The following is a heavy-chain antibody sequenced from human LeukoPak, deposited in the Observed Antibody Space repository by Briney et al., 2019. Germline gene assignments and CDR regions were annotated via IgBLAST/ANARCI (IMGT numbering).Heavy chain of an antibody. J-gene: IGHJ4*02. V-gene: IGHV4-39*01. D-gene: IGHD3-22*01. CDR3: ARFGSDSLGYKYYFDY. CDR2: IYYSVNT. Sequence: SETLSLTCTVSGGSISSSDYYWGWFRQPPGKGMEWIGSIYYSVNTYYNPSLRGRVTISVDTSKNQFSLRLSSVTAADTAVYYCARFGSDSLGYKYYFDYWGQGTLVTVSS. CDR1: GGSISSSDYY.